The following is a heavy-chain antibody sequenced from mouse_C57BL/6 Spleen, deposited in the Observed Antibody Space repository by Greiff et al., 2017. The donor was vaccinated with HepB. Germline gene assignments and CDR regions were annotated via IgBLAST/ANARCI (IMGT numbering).Heavy chain of an antibody. J-gene: IGHJ3*01. V-gene: IGHV1-64*01. CDR1: GYTFTSYW. CDR3: GREGDGWFAY. Sequence: VQLQQSGAELVKPGASVKLSCKASGYTFTSYWMHWVKQRPGQGLEWIGMIHPNSGSTNYNEKFKSKATLTVDKSSSTAYMQLSSLTSEDSAVYYCGREGDGWFAYWGQGTLVTVSS. D-gene: IGHD2-3*01. CDR2: IHPNSGST.